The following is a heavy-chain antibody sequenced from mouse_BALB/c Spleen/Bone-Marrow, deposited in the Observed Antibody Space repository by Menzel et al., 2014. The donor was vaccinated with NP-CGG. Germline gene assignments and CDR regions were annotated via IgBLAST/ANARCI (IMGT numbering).Heavy chain of an antibody. D-gene: IGHD2-3*01. V-gene: IGHV7-3*02. CDR2: IRNKANGYTT. J-gene: IGHJ4*01. CDR1: GFTFTDYY. Sequence: DVHLVESGGGLVQPGSSLRLSCATSGFTFTDYYMNWVRQPPGKALEWLGFIRNKANGYTTEFSASVKGRFTISRDNSQSILYLQMNTLRAEDSATYYCARYDGYSDNAMDYWGQGTSVTVSS. CDR3: ARYDGYSDNAMDY.